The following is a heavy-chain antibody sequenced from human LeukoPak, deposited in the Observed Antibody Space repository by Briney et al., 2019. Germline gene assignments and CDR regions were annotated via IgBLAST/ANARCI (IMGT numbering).Heavy chain of an antibody. V-gene: IGHV4-4*07. CDR3: ARGRGYQNFDY. J-gene: IGHJ4*02. D-gene: IGHD2-2*01. CDR2: IYISGST. Sequence: SSETLSLTCIVSGGSISSNYWSWIRQPAGKGLEWIGRIYISGSTNYNPSLKSRVTMSVDTSKNQFSLKLSSVTAADTAVYYCARGRGYQNFDYWGQGTLVTVSS. CDR1: GGSISSNY.